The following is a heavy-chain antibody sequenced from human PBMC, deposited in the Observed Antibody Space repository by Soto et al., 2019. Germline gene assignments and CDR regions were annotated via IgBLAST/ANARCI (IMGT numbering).Heavy chain of an antibody. Sequence: QVPLVQSGAEVKKPGASVKVSCKASGYTFTGYYMHWVRQAPGQGLEWMGWINPNSGGTNYAQKFQGWVTMTRDTSISTAYVELSRLRSDDTAVYYCARAAITGREQDAFDIWGQGTMVTVSS. CDR2: INPNSGGT. CDR3: ARAAITGREQDAFDI. CDR1: GYTFTGYY. J-gene: IGHJ3*02. V-gene: IGHV1-2*04. D-gene: IGHD2-2*01.